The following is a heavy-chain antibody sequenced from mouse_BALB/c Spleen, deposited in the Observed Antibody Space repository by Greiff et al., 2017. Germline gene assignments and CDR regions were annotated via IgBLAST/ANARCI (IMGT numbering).Heavy chain of an antibody. Sequence: EVMLVESGGGLVQPGGSRKLPCAASGFTFSSFGMHWVRQAPEKGLEWVAYISSGSSTIYYADTVKGRFTISRDNAKNTLYLQMSSLKSEDTAMYYCARRYDGYHAMDYWGQGTSVTVSS. CDR3: ARRYDGYHAMDY. CDR2: ISSGSSTI. D-gene: IGHD2-3*01. J-gene: IGHJ4*01. V-gene: IGHV5-17*02. CDR1: GFTFSSFG.